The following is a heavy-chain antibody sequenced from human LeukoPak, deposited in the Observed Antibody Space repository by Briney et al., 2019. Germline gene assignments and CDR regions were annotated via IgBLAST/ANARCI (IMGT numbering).Heavy chain of an antibody. D-gene: IGHD5-12*01. CDR3: ARDGPLRVVATIRYFDY. CDR1: GFTFSSYG. CDR2: ISYDGSNK. V-gene: IGHV3-30*03. Sequence: PGGSLRLSCAASGFTFSSYGMHWVRQAPGKGLEWVAVISYDGSNKYYADSVKGRFTISRDNSKNTLYLQMNSLRAEDTAVYYCARDGPLRVVATIRYFDYWGQGTLVTVSS. J-gene: IGHJ4*02.